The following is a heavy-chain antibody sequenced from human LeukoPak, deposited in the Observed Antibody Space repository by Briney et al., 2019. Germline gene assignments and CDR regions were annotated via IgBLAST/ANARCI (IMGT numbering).Heavy chain of an antibody. CDR2: INPNSGDT. CDR3: ARGDTMIVVVIPYHDAFDI. V-gene: IGHV1-2*02. D-gene: IGHD3-22*01. Sequence: ASVKVSCKASGYTFTGYYMHWVRQAPGQGLEWMGWINPNSGDTDYAQRFQGRVTMTRDTSISTAYMELSRLRSDDTAVYYCARGDTMIVVVIPYHDAFDISGQGTMVTVSS. CDR1: GYTFTGYY. J-gene: IGHJ3*02.